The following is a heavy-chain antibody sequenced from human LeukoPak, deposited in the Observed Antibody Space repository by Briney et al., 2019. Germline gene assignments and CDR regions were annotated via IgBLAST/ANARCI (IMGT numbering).Heavy chain of an antibody. J-gene: IGHJ5*02. CDR2: IEHSGST. CDR3: ARGRAWFDP. CDR1: GGSISSYY. Sequence: PSETLSLTCTVSGGSISSYYWSWIRQPPGKGLEWIAYIEHSGSTIYNPSLESRVTISVDTSKNQFSLNLNSVTTADTAVYYCARGRAWFDPWGQGTLVTVSS. V-gene: IGHV4-59*01.